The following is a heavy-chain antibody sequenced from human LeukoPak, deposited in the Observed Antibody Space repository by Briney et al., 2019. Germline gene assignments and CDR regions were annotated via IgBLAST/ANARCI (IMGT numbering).Heavy chain of an antibody. V-gene: IGHV4-38-2*01. D-gene: IGHD3-9*01. CDR1: GYSISSGYY. Sequence: SETLSLTCAVSGYSISSGYYWGWIRQPPGKGPEWIGSIYHSGNTNYNPSLKSRVTISVDTSKNQFSLKLNSVTAADTAVYYCARGNYDILTGYYNAFDIWGQGTMVTVSS. J-gene: IGHJ3*02. CDR2: IYHSGNT. CDR3: ARGNYDILTGYYNAFDI.